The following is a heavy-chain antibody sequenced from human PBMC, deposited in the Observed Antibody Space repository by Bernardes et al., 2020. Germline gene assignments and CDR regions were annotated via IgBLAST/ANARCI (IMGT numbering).Heavy chain of an antibody. CDR1: GGSFSGYY. CDR2: INYSGTT. Sequence: AEPLSLTCAVYGGSFSGYYWSWLRQPPGKGLEWIGEINYSGTTNYNPSLKSRVTISVDTSKNQFSLKLSSVTAADTAVYYCARGHFMITFGGVIVKPAAGAFDIWGQGTMVTVSS. J-gene: IGHJ3*02. D-gene: IGHD3-16*02. CDR3: ARGHFMITFGGVIVKPAAGAFDI. V-gene: IGHV4-34*01.